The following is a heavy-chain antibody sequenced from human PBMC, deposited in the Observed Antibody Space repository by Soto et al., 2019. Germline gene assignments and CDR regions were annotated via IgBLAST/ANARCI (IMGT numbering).Heavy chain of an antibody. V-gene: IGHV4-34*01. CDR2: IDQSGGT. CDR1: GGSFSGYY. J-gene: IGHJ5*01. Sequence: QVQLQQWGAGLLKSSETLSLTCAVYGGSFSGYYWNWLRQPPGEGLEWIGKIDQSGGTNYNPSLKGRVTVSVHTARSQCSLKLASVTAVAPAVYYGAGGRDTVVRGVMNWFDPWGQGTLVTVSS. D-gene: IGHD3-10*01. CDR3: AGGRDTVVRGVMNWFDP.